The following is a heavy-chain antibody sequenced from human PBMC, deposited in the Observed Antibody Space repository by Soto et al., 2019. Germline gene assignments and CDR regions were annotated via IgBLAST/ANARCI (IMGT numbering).Heavy chain of an antibody. D-gene: IGHD3-10*01. Sequence: SETLSLTCTVSGGSISSGDYYWGWIRQPPGKGLEWIGNIYYSGSTYYNPSLNSRVTISVDTSKNQFSLKLNSVTAADTAVYYCARESYYGSGATVVGYWGLGTLVTVSS. V-gene: IGHV4-39*07. CDR3: ARESYYGSGATVVGY. CDR1: GGSISSGDYY. J-gene: IGHJ4*02. CDR2: IYYSGST.